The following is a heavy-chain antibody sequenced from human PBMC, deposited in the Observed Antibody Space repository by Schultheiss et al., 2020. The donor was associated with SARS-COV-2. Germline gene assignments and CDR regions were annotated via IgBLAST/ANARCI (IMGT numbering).Heavy chain of an antibody. CDR3: AKSGGGSYSDFDY. Sequence: GGSLRLSCAASGFTFSTCAIYWVRQAPGKGPEWVAVIWYDGSQKYYADSVKGRFTISRDNSKNTLYLQMNSLRAEDTAVYYCAKSGGGSYSDFDYWGQGTLVTVSS. CDR1: GFTFSTCA. D-gene: IGHD1-26*01. V-gene: IGHV3-33*03. J-gene: IGHJ4*02. CDR2: IWYDGSQK.